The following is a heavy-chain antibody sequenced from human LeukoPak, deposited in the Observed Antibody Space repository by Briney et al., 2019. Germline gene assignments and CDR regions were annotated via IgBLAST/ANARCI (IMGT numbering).Heavy chain of an antibody. J-gene: IGHJ4*02. Sequence: ASDTLSLICGVYGGSISSCYWSWMRQPPGRGVEWIGYIYYSGSTTYNPSLKSRATISVDTSKNQFSLKLSPVTAADAAVYYCARAHSSGPSFDFDYWGQGTLVTVSS. D-gene: IGHD6-19*01. V-gene: IGHV4-59*07. CDR3: ARAHSSGPSFDFDY. CDR2: IYYSGST. CDR1: GGSISSCY.